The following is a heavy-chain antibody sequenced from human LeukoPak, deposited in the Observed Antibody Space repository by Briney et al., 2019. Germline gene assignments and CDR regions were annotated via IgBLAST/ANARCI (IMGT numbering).Heavy chain of an antibody. J-gene: IGHJ4*02. CDR1: GFTFSSYE. Sequence: GGSLRLSCAASGFTFSSYEMNWVRQAPGKGLEWVSYISSSGSTIYYADSVKGRFTISRDNAKNSLYLQMNSLGAEDTAVYYCASHSNRAEKPDYWGQGTLVTVSS. D-gene: IGHD6-13*01. CDR3: ASHSNRAEKPDY. CDR2: ISSSGSTI. V-gene: IGHV3-48*03.